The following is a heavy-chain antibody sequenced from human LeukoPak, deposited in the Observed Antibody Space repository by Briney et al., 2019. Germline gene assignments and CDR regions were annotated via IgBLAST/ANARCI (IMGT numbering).Heavy chain of an antibody. D-gene: IGHD3-10*01. CDR3: ARQDDYGSGSYYIPSGY. Sequence: PSETLSLTCTVSGGSISSSSYYWGWIRQPPGKGLEWIGSIYYSGSTYYNPSLKSRVTISVDTSKNQFSLKLSSVTGADTAVYYCARQDDYGSGSYYIPSGYWGQGTLVTVSS. J-gene: IGHJ4*02. CDR1: GGSISSSSYY. V-gene: IGHV4-39*01. CDR2: IYYSGST.